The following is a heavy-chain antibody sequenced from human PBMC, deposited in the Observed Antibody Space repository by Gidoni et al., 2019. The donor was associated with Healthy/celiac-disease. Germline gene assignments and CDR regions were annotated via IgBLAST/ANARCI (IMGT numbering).Heavy chain of an antibody. J-gene: IGHJ4*02. CDR2: IWYDGSNK. V-gene: IGHV3-33*01. Sequence: QVQLVESGGGVVQPGRSLRLSCAASGFTFSSDGMHWVRQAPGKGLEWVAVIWYDGSNKYYADSVKGRFTISRDNSKNTLYLQMNSLRAEDTAVYYCARERRDSSSAYYFDYWGQGTLVTVSS. D-gene: IGHD6-6*01. CDR3: ARERRDSSSAYYFDY. CDR1: GFTFSSDG.